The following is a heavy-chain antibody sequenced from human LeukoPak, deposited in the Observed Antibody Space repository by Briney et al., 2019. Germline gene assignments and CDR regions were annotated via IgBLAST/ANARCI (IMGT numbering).Heavy chain of an antibody. Sequence: GGSLRLSCAASGFTFSSYSMNWVRQAPGKGLEWVSSISSSSSYIYYADSVKGRFTISRDNAKNSLYLQMNSLRAEDTALYYCARGGTYYDILTGYFHTITFDYWGQGTLVTVSS. D-gene: IGHD3-9*01. CDR2: ISSSSSYI. CDR1: GFTFSSYS. J-gene: IGHJ4*02. V-gene: IGHV3-21*04. CDR3: ARGGTYYDILTGYFHTITFDY.